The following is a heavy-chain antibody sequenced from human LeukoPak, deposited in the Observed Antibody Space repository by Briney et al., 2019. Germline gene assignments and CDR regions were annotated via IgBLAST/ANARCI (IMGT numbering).Heavy chain of an antibody. D-gene: IGHD3-9*01. CDR3: ARRFDWHDY. V-gene: IGHV4-59*08. CDR1: GGSISSYY. J-gene: IGHJ4*02. Sequence: ASETQSLTCTVSGGSISSYYWSWIRQPPGKGLEWIGYIYYSGSTNYNPSLKSRVTISVDTSKNQFSLKLSSVTAADTAVYYCARRFDWHDYWGQGTLVTVSS. CDR2: IYYSGST.